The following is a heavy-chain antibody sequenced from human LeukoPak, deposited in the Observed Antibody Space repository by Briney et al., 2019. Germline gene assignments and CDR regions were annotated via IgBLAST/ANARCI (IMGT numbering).Heavy chain of an antibody. CDR3: AKDIGGVGALGPFDY. Sequence: GGSLRLSCAASGFTFSSYWMSWVRQAPGKGLEWVANIKQDGSEKYYVDSVKGRFTISRDNAKNSLYLQMNSLRAEDTALYYCAKDIGGVGALGPFDYWGQGTLVTVSS. J-gene: IGHJ4*02. CDR1: GFTFSSYW. CDR2: IKQDGSEK. D-gene: IGHD1-26*01. V-gene: IGHV3-7*03.